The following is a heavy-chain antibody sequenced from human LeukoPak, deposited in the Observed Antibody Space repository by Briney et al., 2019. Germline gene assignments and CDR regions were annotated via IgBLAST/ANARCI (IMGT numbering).Heavy chain of an antibody. D-gene: IGHD5-18*01. CDR3: ARDGLYSNGYSYLDF. CDR1: GVSISTYH. J-gene: IGHJ4*02. V-gene: IGHV4-4*07. Sequence: PSETLSLTCTVSGVSISTYHWSWIRQPAGKGLEWIGRIHSSGSTNYDPSLKSRVTMSIDTSKNQFSLKVTSVTAADTAVYYCARDGLYSNGYSYLDFWGQGTLVTVSS. CDR2: IHSSGST.